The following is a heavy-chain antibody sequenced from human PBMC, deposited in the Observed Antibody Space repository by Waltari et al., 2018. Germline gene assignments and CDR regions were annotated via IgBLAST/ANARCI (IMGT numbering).Heavy chain of an antibody. CDR3: VTGLTTVTAKDYFDH. V-gene: IGHV3-7*01. CDR2: IKQDGSEK. J-gene: IGHJ4*02. D-gene: IGHD4-17*01. Sequence: EVQLVESGGGWVQPGGSLRLPCAACGMNFSYYLMNWVRQAPGKGLEWVANIKQDGSEKNYVDSVEGRFSISRDNAQNSLYLQMNSLRAEDTAIYYCVTGLTTVTAKDYFDHWGQGALVTVSS. CDR1: GMNFSYYL.